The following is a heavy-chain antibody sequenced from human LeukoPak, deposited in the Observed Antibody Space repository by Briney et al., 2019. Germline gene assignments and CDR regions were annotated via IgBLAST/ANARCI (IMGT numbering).Heavy chain of an antibody. Sequence: SETLSLTCTVSGGSISSSSYYWGWIRQPPGKGLEWIGEIYHSGSTNYNPSLKSRVTISVDKSKNQFSLKLSSVTAADTAVYYCARVREYQLLSLDYWGQGTLVTVSS. CDR2: IYHSGST. CDR1: GGSISSSSYY. J-gene: IGHJ4*02. V-gene: IGHV4-39*07. CDR3: ARVREYQLLSLDY. D-gene: IGHD2-2*01.